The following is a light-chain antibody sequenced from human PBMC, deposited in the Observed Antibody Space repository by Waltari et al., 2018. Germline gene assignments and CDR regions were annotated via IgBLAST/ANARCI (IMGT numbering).Light chain of an antibody. Sequence: IVLTQSPGTLSLSPGERATLSCRARQSIDSIYLAWYQQKSGQAPRLLIYATSTRATGSPDRFGGSGSGTDFTLTISRLEPEDFAVYYCQQYGRTFGQGTRLEIK. J-gene: IGKJ5*01. CDR1: QSIDSIY. V-gene: IGKV3-20*01. CDR3: QQYGRT. CDR2: ATS.